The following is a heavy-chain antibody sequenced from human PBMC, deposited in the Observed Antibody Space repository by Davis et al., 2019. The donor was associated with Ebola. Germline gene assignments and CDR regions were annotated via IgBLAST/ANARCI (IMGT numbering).Heavy chain of an antibody. CDR3: ARANYYDK. D-gene: IGHD3-22*01. CDR2: IYYSGST. J-gene: IGHJ4*02. V-gene: IGHV4-61*01. CDR1: GGSVSSGSYY. Sequence: PSETLSLTCTVSGGSVSSGSYYWSWIRQPPGKGLEWIGYIYYSGSTNYNPSLKSRVTISVDTSKNQFSLKLSSVTAADTAVYYCARANYYDKWGQGTLVTVSS.